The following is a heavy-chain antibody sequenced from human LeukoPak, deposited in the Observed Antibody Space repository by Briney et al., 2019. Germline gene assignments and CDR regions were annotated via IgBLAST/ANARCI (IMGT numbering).Heavy chain of an antibody. J-gene: IGHJ3*02. V-gene: IGHV3-21*01. CDR3: VSGNDPDSTWENYRLDAFDI. Sequence: SGGSLRLSCAASGYTFSHYSVNWLRQAPGKGLEWVSSISSTSDYIYYADSVKGRFTISRDNTKSPLYLQMNSLRAEDTAVYYCVSGNDPDSTWENYRLDAFDIWGQGTTVIVSS. CDR1: GYTFSHYS. D-gene: IGHD3-16*02. CDR2: ISSTSDYI.